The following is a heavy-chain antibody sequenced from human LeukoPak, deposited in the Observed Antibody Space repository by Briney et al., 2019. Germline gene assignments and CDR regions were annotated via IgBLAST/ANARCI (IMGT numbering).Heavy chain of an antibody. J-gene: IGHJ4*02. V-gene: IGHV5-51*01. D-gene: IGHD3-22*01. CDR3: ARRDYYDNIRTVAAFDY. CDR2: IYPGDSET. Sequence: GESLKISCKGSGYSFTSHWIGWVGQMPGRGLERMGIIYPGDSETRYSPAFQGQVSISADKSTSTAYLQWSSLKASDTGIYYCARRDYYDNIRTVAAFDYWGQGTLVTVSS. CDR1: GYSFTSHW.